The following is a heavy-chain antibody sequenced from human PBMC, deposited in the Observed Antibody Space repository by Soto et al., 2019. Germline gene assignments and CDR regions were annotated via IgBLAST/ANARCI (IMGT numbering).Heavy chain of an antibody. V-gene: IGHV3-23*01. CDR1: GFTFSNYA. D-gene: IGHD6-13*01. Sequence: EVQLLESGGGLVQPGGSLRLSCAASGFTFSNYAVTWVRQAPGKGLEWVSTISGSGGSTYYADSVKARFTSSRDNSKNTLYLQMNSLRAEDTAVYYCAKDQGSSWYEIDYWGQGTLVTVSS. J-gene: IGHJ4*02. CDR3: AKDQGSSWYEIDY. CDR2: ISGSGGST.